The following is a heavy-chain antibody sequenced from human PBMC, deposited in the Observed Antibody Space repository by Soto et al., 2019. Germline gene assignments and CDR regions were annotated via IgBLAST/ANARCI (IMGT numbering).Heavy chain of an antibody. CDR1: GFTFSSYG. J-gene: IGHJ6*02. CDR3: AKDRFSSTFTYYYYGMDV. CDR2: ISYDGSNK. D-gene: IGHD6-13*01. Sequence: GGSLRLSCAASGFTFSSYGMHWVRQAPGKGLEWVAVISYDGSNKYYADSVKGRFTISRDNSKNTLYLQMNSLRAEDTAVYYCAKDRFSSTFTYYYYGMDVWGQGTTVTVSS. V-gene: IGHV3-30*18.